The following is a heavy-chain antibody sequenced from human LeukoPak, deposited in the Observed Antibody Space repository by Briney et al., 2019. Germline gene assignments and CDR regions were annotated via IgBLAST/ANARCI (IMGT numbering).Heavy chain of an antibody. CDR3: ARDYYYDSSGYLSGDAFDI. Sequence: ASVKVSCKASGYTFIGYYMHWVRQAPGQGLEWMGWINPNSGGTNYAQKFQGRVTMTRDMSTSTVYMELSSLRSEDTAVYYCARDYYYDSSGYLSGDAFDIWGQGTMVTVSS. CDR1: GYTFIGYY. V-gene: IGHV1-2*02. CDR2: INPNSGGT. D-gene: IGHD3-22*01. J-gene: IGHJ3*02.